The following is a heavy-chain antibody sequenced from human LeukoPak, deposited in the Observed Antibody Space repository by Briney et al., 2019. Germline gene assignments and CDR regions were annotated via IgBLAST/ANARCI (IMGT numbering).Heavy chain of an antibody. V-gene: IGHV4-4*02. CDR1: GDSLNTNTW. CDR2: IFHSGST. CDR3: ARGEYCSGGSCYWFDP. Sequence: PSETLSLTCAVSGDSLNTNTWWSWVRQPPGKGLEWTGEIFHSGSTNYHPSLESRLTISMDKSKNSFSLRLTSVTAADTAVYYCARGEYCSGGSCYWFDPWGQGTLVTVSS. D-gene: IGHD2-15*01. J-gene: IGHJ5*02.